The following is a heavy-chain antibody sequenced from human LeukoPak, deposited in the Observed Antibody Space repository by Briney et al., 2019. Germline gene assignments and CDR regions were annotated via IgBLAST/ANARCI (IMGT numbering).Heavy chain of an antibody. CDR3: ARTPLGYCSGGSCYSFYYFDY. J-gene: IGHJ4*02. V-gene: IGHV5-51*01. D-gene: IGHD2-15*01. CDR2: IYPGDSDT. Sequence: GESLKISCKGSGYSFTSYWIGWVRQMPGKGLEWMGIIYPGDSDTRYSPSFQGQVTISADKSISTAYLQWSSLKAPDTAMYYCARTPLGYCSGGSCYSFYYFDYWGQGTLVTVSS. CDR1: GYSFTSYW.